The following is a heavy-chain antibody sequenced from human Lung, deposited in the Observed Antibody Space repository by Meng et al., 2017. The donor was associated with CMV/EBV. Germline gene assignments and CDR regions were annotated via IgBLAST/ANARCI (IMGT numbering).Heavy chain of an antibody. CDR2: ISPDGSNK. CDR1: RFTFSSYA. D-gene: IGHD4-23*01. CDR3: SKGRDSRWELWPSDY. Sequence: SRFTFSSYAMHWVRQAPGKGPEWVALISPDGSNKNYMDSVKGRFTISRDNSKNTLYLQMSGLRIEDTAVYFCSKGRDSRWELWPSDYWGQGTLVTVSS. V-gene: IGHV3-30*18. J-gene: IGHJ4*02.